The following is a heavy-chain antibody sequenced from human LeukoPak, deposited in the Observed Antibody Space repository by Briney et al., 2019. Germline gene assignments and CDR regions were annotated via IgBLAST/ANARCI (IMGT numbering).Heavy chain of an antibody. CDR2: ISWSSGSI. D-gene: IGHD6-13*01. J-gene: IGHJ4*02. V-gene: IGHV3-9*03. CDR3: AKDASAAGTSSVGYFDY. CDR1: GFTFDDYA. Sequence: GGSLRLSCAVSGFTFDDYAMHWVRQAPGKGLEWVSGISWSSGSIGYADSVKGRFTISRDNAKNSLYLQMNSLRAEDMALYYCAKDASAAGTSSVGYFDYWGQGTLVTVSS.